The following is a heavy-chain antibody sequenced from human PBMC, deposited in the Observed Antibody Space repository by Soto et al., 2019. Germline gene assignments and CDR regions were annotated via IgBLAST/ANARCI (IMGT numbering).Heavy chain of an antibody. D-gene: IGHD3-3*01. CDR2: ISSRSDTI. J-gene: IGHJ4*02. V-gene: IGHV3-48*02. Sequence: EVQLVESGGGLVKPGGSLRLSCAVSGFTFSTYSMNWVRQAPGKGLEWVSYISSRSDTIYYADSVKGRFTISRDNAKDSLYLHMNSLRDEDTAVYYCAREGHYDFWSGYRYYFDYWGQGTLVTVSS. CDR3: AREGHYDFWSGYRYYFDY. CDR1: GFTFSTYS.